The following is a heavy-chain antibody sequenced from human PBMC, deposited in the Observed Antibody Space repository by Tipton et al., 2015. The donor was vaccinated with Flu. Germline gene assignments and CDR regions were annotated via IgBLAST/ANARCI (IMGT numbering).Heavy chain of an antibody. V-gene: IGHV4-4*07. J-gene: IGHJ4*02. CDR1: GDSISSYY. CDR3: ARGSGSGTFMIFDF. CDR2: IYTSGGS. D-gene: IGHD3-10*01. Sequence: TLSLTCTVSGDSISSYYWSWIRQPAGKGLEWIGRIYTSGGSKYNPSLRGRLTMSVDASKREFSLKLSSVTAADTAVYYCARGSGSGTFMIFDFWGQGMLATVPS.